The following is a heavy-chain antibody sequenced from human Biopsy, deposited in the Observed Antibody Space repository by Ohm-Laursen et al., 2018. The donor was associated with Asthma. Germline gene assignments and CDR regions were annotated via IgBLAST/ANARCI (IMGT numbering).Heavy chain of an antibody. CDR1: GFSFGSYG. D-gene: IGHD6-19*01. Sequence: SLRLSCAASGFSFGSYGMHWVRQAPGKGLEWLAVMSFDGRQTYYADSVKGRFTISRDNSKNTLYLQMHSLRVEDTAVYYCARGDSSGWSHYYFDYWGQGTLVTVSS. CDR2: MSFDGRQT. J-gene: IGHJ4*02. V-gene: IGHV3-30*03. CDR3: ARGDSSGWSHYYFDY.